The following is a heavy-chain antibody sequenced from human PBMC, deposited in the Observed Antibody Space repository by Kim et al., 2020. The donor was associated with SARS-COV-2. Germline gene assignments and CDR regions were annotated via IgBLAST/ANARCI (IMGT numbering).Heavy chain of an antibody. D-gene: IGHD2-2*01. CDR3: ARGGGSDVGVPASWLDP. J-gene: IGHJ5*02. V-gene: IGHV4-34*01. CDR1: GGSFSDYY. Sequence: SETLSLTCAVYGGSFSDYYWTWIRQPPGKGLEWIGEINHSGSTNYNPSVKSRVIISVDTSKNQFSLRLSSVTAADTAVYYCARGGGSDVGVPASWLDPWG. CDR2: INHSGST.